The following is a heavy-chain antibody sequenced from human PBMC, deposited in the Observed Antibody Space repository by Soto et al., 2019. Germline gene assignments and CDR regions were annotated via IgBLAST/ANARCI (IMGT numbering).Heavy chain of an antibody. CDR3: ARAAAAGNGRRMDV. J-gene: IGHJ6*02. V-gene: IGHV4-30-2*01. CDR1: GGSISSGGYS. D-gene: IGHD6-13*01. Sequence: SETLSLTCAVYGGSISSGGYSWSWIRQPPGKGLEWIGYIYHSGSTYYNPSLKSRVTISVDRSKNQFSLKLSSVTAADTAVYYCARAAAAGNGRRMDVWGQGTTVTVSS. CDR2: IYHSGST.